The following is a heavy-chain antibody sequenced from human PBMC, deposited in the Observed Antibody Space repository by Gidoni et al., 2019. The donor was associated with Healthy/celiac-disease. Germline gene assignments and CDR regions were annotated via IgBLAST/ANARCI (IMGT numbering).Heavy chain of an antibody. D-gene: IGHD3-22*01. CDR1: GGSISSSNW. CDR3: ASTPYYYDSSGYSPLGY. Sequence: QVQLQESGPGLVKPSGTLSLTCAVSGGSISSSNWWSWVRQPPGKGLEWIGEIYHSGSTNYNPSLKSRVTISVDKSKNQFSLKLSSVTAADTAVYYCASTPYYYDSSGYSPLGYWGQGTLVTVSS. J-gene: IGHJ4*02. V-gene: IGHV4-4*02. CDR2: IYHSGST.